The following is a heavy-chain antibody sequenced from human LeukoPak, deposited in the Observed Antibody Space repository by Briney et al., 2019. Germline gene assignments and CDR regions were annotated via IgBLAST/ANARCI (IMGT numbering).Heavy chain of an antibody. D-gene: IGHD2-21*02. CDR1: GFTVSSNY. CDR3: TRALVVVTATFDY. J-gene: IGHJ4*02. V-gene: IGHV3-66*01. CDR2: IYSGGST. Sequence: GGSLRLSCAASGFTVSSNYMSWVRQAPGKGLEWVSVIYSGGSTYYADSVKGRFTISRDNAKNTLYLLINSLRAEDTAVYYCTRALVVVTATFDYWGQGTLVTVSS.